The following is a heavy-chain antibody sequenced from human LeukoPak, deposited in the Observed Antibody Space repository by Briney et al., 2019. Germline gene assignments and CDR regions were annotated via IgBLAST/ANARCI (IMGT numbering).Heavy chain of an antibody. J-gene: IGHJ3*02. CDR1: GFTFSSYA. CDR2: ISYDGSNK. D-gene: IGHD3-22*01. Sequence: GGSLRLSCAASGFTFSSYAMHWVRQAPGKGLEWVAVISYDGSNKYYADSVKGRFTISRDNFKSTLYLQMNSLRAEDTAVYYCARDGDIVVVITGAFDIWGQGTMVTVSS. V-gene: IGHV3-30-3*01. CDR3: ARDGDIVVVITGAFDI.